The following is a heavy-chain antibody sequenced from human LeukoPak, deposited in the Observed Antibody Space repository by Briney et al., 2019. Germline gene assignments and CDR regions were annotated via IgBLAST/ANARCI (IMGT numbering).Heavy chain of an antibody. CDR3: ARVSGYYSIDS. D-gene: IGHD3-22*01. CDR2: IYYTGIT. Sequence: SETLSLTCTVSGGSISSDYWSWIRQPPGRGLEWIGYIYYTGITNYNPSLKRRVTISVDTSKNQFSLKLSSVTAADTAVYYCARVSGYYSIDSWGRGTLVTVSS. V-gene: IGHV4-59*01. J-gene: IGHJ4*02. CDR1: GGSISSDY.